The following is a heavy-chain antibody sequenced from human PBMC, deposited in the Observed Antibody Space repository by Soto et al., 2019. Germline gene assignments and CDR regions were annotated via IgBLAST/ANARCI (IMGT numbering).Heavy chain of an antibody. Sequence: ASVKVSCKVSGYTLTELSMQWVRQAPGKGLEWMGGFDPEDGETIYAQKFQGRVTMTEDTSTDTAYMELSSLRSEDTAVYYCATDRRGYYPVPNFDYWGQGTLVTVSS. J-gene: IGHJ4*02. D-gene: IGHD3-3*01. V-gene: IGHV1-24*01. CDR2: FDPEDGET. CDR3: ATDRRGYYPVPNFDY. CDR1: GYTLTELS.